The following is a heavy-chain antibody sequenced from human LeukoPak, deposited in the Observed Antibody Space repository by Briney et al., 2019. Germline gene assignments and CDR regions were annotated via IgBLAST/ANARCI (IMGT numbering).Heavy chain of an antibody. D-gene: IGHD2-8*02. V-gene: IGHV4-61*05. CDR3: ARAGGVRDAFDF. CDR1: GDSISSSSYY. CDR2: VHYSGST. J-gene: IGHJ3*01. Sequence: SETLSLTCTASGDSISSSSYYWSWIRQSPGKGLESIGYVHYSGSTNYNPSLRSRVTISADTSKNQFSLKLSSVTAADTAVYYCARAGGVRDAFDFWGQGTMVTVSS.